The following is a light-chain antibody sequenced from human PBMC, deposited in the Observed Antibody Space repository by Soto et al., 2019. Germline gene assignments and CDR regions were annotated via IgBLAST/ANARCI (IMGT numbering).Light chain of an antibody. CDR3: QQRSNWPPT. CDR2: GAS. Sequence: TNSPGTVSKYPVERATLSRRASQSVSSDLAWYQQKPGQAPRLLIYGASTRATGIPARFSGSGSGTDFTLTISSLEPEDFAVYYCQQRSNWPPTSGQGTRLEI. V-gene: IGKV3-11*01. CDR1: QSVSSD. J-gene: IGKJ5*01.